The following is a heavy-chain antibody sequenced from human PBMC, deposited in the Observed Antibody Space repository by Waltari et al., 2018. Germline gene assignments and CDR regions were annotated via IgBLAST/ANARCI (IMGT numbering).Heavy chain of an antibody. Sequence: EVQLVESGGGLVQPGGSPRLSCAASGFTFSSYDMHWVRQVTGKSLEWVSAIDSAGHTSFADSGTGRFNISREHAKNSMYLQMNSLTAGDTAVYYCVKEGVPTPGNWYFDLWGRGTLVTVSS. CDR2: IDSAGHT. CDR3: VKEGVPTPGNWYFDL. V-gene: IGHV3-13*01. CDR1: GFTFSSYD. D-gene: IGHD1-1*01. J-gene: IGHJ2*01.